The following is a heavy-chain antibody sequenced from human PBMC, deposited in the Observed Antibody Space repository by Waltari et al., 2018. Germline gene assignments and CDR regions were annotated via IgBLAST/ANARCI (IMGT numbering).Heavy chain of an antibody. CDR3: ARRENYNFWRDSFDV. D-gene: IGHD3-3*01. V-gene: IGHV4-39*07. CDR1: GVSISRSNYY. J-gene: IGHJ3*01. Sequence: QQHLQESGPGLVKPSETLSLTCTVSGVSISRSNYYWGWIRQPPGKGLEWIGQISESGGTSYNPSLKSRVTISVDTSRNQISLNLYSVTAADAAVYYCARRENYNFWRDSFDVWGQGTVVTVSS. CDR2: ISESGGT.